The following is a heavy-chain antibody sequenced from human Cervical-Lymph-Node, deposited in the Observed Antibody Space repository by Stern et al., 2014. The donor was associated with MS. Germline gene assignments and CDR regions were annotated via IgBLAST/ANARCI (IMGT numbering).Heavy chain of an antibody. D-gene: IGHD3-10*01. CDR3: VRGELWFGP. J-gene: IGHJ5*02. CDR2: IYHSGST. Sequence: QVQLQESGPGLVRPSETLSLTCTVSGYSISSGYYWGWIRQPPGKGLEWIGSIYHSGSTHSNPPLKSRVPISVDTTKNQFPRKLISVTAVDTAVYYCVRGELWFGPWGQGTLVPVSS. V-gene: IGHV4-38-2*02. CDR1: GYSISSGYY.